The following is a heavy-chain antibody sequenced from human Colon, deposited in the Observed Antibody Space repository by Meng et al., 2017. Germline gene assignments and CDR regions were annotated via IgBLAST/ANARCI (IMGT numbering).Heavy chain of an antibody. CDR2: VDYSGNT. J-gene: IGHJ4*02. V-gene: IGHV4-61*01. D-gene: IGHD1-26*01. Sequence: QGQLQGSGPGLLRPSEPLSLTCTVSGGSGSSGSHYWSWIRQPPGKGLEFIAYVDYSGNTNYNPSLKGRVTTSIDMSKSQFSLKVSSVTAADTAVYYCAIGPWELDYWGQGLLVTVSS. CDR3: AIGPWELDY. CDR1: GGSGSSGSHY.